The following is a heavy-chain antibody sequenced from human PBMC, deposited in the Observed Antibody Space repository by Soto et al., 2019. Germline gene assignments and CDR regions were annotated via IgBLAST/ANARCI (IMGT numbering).Heavy chain of an antibody. CDR3: VTLTETHFWSGYYPNWFDP. V-gene: IGHV3-11*01. Sequence: QVQLVESGGGLVKPGGSLRLSCAASEFNFSDYYMSWIRQAPAKGMEWVSYISSSGSTIYYADSVKGRFTISRDNASNSLYLQMNSLRAEDTAVYYCVTLTETHFWSGYYPNWFDPWGQGTLVTVSS. D-gene: IGHD3-3*02. CDR1: EFNFSDYY. J-gene: IGHJ5*02. CDR2: ISSSGSTI.